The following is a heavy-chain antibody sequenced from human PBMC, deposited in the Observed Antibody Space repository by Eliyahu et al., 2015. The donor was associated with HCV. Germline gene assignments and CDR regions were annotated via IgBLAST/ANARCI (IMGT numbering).Heavy chain of an antibody. CDR1: GYTFTSYY. V-gene: IGHV1-46*01. Sequence: QVQLVQSGAEVKKPGASVKVSCKASGYTFTSYYMHWVRQAPGQGLEWMGIINPSGGSTSYAQKFQGRVTMTRDTSTSTVYMELSSLRSEDTAVYYCARSGVVVVVTPGAFDIWGQGTMVTVSS. CDR2: INPSGGST. CDR3: ARSGVVVVVTPGAFDI. D-gene: IGHD3-22*01. J-gene: IGHJ3*02.